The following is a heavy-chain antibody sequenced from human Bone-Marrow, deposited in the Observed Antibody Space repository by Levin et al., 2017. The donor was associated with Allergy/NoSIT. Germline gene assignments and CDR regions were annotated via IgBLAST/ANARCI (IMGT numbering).Heavy chain of an antibody. CDR2: INPSNGNT. CDR3: ARELDTAIVQSPPDAFNI. V-gene: IGHV1-3*01. D-gene: IGHD5-18*01. CDR1: GYIFANYA. Sequence: AASVKVSCKATGYIFANYAMHWVRQAPGQRLEWMGWINPSNGNTKHSQKFQGRVTITRDTSASIVYMELRSLRSEDTAVYYCARELDTAIVQSPPDAFNIWGHGTMFTVSS. J-gene: IGHJ3*02.